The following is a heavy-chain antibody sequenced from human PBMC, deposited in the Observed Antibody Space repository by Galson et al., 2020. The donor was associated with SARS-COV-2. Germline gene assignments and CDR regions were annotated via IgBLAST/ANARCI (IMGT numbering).Heavy chain of an antibody. D-gene: IGHD3-3*01. CDR2: SSGDGSTT. CDR3: VTGTGGAIFEGYSFES. Sequence: GESLKISCTASGFTLASYAVSWVRQAPGKGLEWVSGSSGDGSTTYYADSVKGRFTISRDNSRNTLYLQMSSLRAEDTAVYYCVTGTGGAIFEGYSFESWGQGTLVSVSS. J-gene: IGHJ4*02. V-gene: IGHV3-23*01. CDR1: GFTLASYA.